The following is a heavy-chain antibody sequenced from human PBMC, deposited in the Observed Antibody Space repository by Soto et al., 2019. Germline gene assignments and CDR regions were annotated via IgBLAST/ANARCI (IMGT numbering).Heavy chain of an antibody. Sequence: PSQTLSLTCAISGDSVSSNSAAWNWIRQSPSRGLEWLGRTYYRSKWYNDYAVSVKSRITINPDTSKNQFSLQLNSVTPEDTAVYYCARVKMGSSWTEPYYYMDVWGKGTTVTVSS. CDR1: GDSVSSNSAA. V-gene: IGHV6-1*01. CDR3: ARVKMGSSWTEPYYYMDV. J-gene: IGHJ6*03. D-gene: IGHD6-13*01. CDR2: TYYRSKWYN.